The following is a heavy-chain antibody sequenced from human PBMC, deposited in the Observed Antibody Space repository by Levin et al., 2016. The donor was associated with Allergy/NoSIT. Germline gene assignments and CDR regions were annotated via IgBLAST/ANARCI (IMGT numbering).Heavy chain of an antibody. V-gene: IGHV3-7*03. J-gene: IGHJ4*02. D-gene: IGHD3-10*01. CDR3: ARDVWFGRCDN. Sequence: WIRQPPGKGLEWVANIKQDGSEEYYVDSVKGRFTISRDNAKNSLYLQMNSLRAEDTAVYYCARDVWFGRCDNWGQGTLVTVSS. CDR2: IKQDGSEE.